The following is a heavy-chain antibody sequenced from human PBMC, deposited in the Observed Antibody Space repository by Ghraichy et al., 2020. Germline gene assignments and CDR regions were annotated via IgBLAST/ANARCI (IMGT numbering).Heavy chain of an antibody. J-gene: IGHJ6*02. CDR2: IYTSGST. D-gene: IGHD4-11*01. V-gene: IGHV4-4*07. CDR1: GGSISSYY. CDR3: ARALATVTARYYFYGMDV. Sequence: SETLSLTCTVSGGSISSYYWSWIRQPAGKGLEWIGRIYTSGSTNYNPSLKSRGTMSVDTSKNEFSLKLSSVTAADTAVYYCARALATVTARYYFYGMDVWGQGTTVTVSS.